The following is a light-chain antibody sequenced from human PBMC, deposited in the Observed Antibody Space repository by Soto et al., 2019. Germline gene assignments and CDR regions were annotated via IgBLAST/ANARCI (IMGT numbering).Light chain of an antibody. Sequence: QSALTQPPSASGSPGQSVTISCTGTSRDVGGYNWVSWYQQHSGKAPKLMIYEVNNRPSGVSSRFSGSKSGNTASLTISGLQADDEADYYCSSYTGSSLVFGGRTKLTVL. CDR1: SRDVGGYNW. CDR2: EVN. V-gene: IGLV2-14*01. J-gene: IGLJ2*01. CDR3: SSYTGSSLV.